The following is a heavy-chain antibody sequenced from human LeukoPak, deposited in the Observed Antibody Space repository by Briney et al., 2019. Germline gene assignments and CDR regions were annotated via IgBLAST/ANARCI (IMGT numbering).Heavy chain of an antibody. Sequence: SETLSLTCPVSGGSISSSSYYWGWIRQPPGKGLEWIGSIHYSGSTYYNPSLKSRVTISVDTSKNQFSLKLSSVTAADTAVYYCARLSTTVTFFDYWGQGTLVTVSS. D-gene: IGHD4-17*01. CDR2: IHYSGST. CDR3: ARLSTTVTFFDY. V-gene: IGHV4-39*01. CDR1: GGSISSSSYY. J-gene: IGHJ4*02.